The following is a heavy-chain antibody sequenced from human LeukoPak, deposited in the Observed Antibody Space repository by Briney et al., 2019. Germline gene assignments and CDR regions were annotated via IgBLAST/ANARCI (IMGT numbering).Heavy chain of an antibody. CDR2: ITPIVGIA. V-gene: IGHV1-69*04. CDR1: GCIFSSYA. J-gene: IGHJ3*02. Sequence: GASVNVCCKASGCIFSSYAIIWGRQAPGHGVEGMGKITPIVGIANYAHKYKGRVTITPDKSTSTAYMELSSLRSEQTAVYYCARGSCSWANDSFDIWGQGTMVTVSS. CDR3: ARGSCSWANDSFDI. D-gene: IGHD6-13*01.